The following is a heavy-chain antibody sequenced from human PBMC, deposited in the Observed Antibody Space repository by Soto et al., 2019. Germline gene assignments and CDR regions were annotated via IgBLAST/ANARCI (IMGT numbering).Heavy chain of an antibody. Sequence: PSETLSLTCAASGDTFTSYYWSYIRQPPGKGLEWIGYIYSSGSANYNPSLKSRVTLSKDTSKNQLHLTLNSVTAADIADYSCAIVGKTCCYAAFDVWGQGKMVTVSS. CDR1: GDTFTSYY. J-gene: IGHJ3*01. CDR3: AIVGKTCCYAAFDV. CDR2: IYSSGSA. D-gene: IGHD2-2*01. V-gene: IGHV4-59*01.